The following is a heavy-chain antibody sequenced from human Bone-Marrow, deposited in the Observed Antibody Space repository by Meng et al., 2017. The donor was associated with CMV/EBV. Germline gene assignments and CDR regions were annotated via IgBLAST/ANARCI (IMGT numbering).Heavy chain of an antibody. V-gene: IGHV4-59*01. Sequence: SQTLSLTCTVSGGSISSYYWSWIRQPPGKGLEWIGHIYYSGSTNYNPSLKSRVTISVDTSKNQFSLKLSSVTAADTAVYYCARDLAVAGTDGMDVWGQGTTVTVSS. CDR3: ARDLAVAGTDGMDV. D-gene: IGHD6-19*01. J-gene: IGHJ6*02. CDR1: GGSISSYY. CDR2: IYYSGST.